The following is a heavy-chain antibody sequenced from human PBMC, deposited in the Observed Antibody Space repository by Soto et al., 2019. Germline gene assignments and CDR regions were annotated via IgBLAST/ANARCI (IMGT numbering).Heavy chain of an antibody. J-gene: IGHJ4*02. D-gene: IGHD5-12*01. CDR2: ISGSGSST. CDR1: GFSFSGYA. V-gene: IGHV3-23*01. Sequence: EVQLLESGGGLVQPGGSLRLSCAASGFSFSGYAMSWVRQAPGKGLEWVSAISGSGSSTYYSDSVRGRFTISRDNSKNTLYLQMNSLRAKDTAVYFCAKASKGYTGYDLDYWGQGTPVTVSP. CDR3: AKASKGYTGYDLDY.